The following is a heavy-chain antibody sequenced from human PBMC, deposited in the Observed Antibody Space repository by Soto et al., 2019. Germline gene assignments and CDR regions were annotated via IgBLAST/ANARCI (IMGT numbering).Heavy chain of an antibody. D-gene: IGHD1-26*01. J-gene: IGHJ4*02. V-gene: IGHV3-30*03. CDR1: GFTFSSYG. Sequence: GGSLRLSCAASGFTFSSYGMHWVRQAPGKGLEWVAVISYDGSNKYYADSVKGRFTTSRDNSKNTLYLQMNSLRAEDTAVYYCAPELWELLPYYFDYWGQGTLVTVSS. CDR2: ISYDGSNK. CDR3: APELWELLPYYFDY.